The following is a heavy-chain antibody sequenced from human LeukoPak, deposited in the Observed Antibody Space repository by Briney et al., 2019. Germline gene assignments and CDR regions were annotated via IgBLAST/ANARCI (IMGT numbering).Heavy chain of an antibody. CDR1: GYTLTELS. J-gene: IGHJ3*02. Sequence: ASVKVSCKVTGYTLTELSMHWVRQAPGKGLEWMGGFDPEDGETIYAQKFQGRVTMTEDTSTDTAYMELSSLRSEDTAVYYCATTRGVLRFLEWLPDAFDIWGQGTMVTVPS. D-gene: IGHD3-3*01. V-gene: IGHV1-24*01. CDR3: ATTRGVLRFLEWLPDAFDI. CDR2: FDPEDGET.